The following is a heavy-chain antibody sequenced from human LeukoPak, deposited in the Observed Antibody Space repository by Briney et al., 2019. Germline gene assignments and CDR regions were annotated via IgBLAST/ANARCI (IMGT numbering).Heavy chain of an antibody. CDR3: AREGSTSRSKPDY. V-gene: IGHV3-30-3*01. CDR1: GFTFSSYA. Sequence: GGSLRLSCAASGFTFSSYAMHWVRQAPGKGLEWVAVISYDGSNKYYADSVKGRFTISRDNSKNTLYLQMNSLRAEDTAVYYCAREGSTSRSKPDYWGQGTLVTVSP. D-gene: IGHD2-2*01. CDR2: ISYDGSNK. J-gene: IGHJ4*02.